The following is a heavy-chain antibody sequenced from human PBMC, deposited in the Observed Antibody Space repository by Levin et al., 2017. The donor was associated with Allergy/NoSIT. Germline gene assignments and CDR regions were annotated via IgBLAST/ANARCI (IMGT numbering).Heavy chain of an antibody. CDR2: ISGTSRYI. Sequence: PGGSLRLSCEASGFTFSSYSMNWVRQTPGKGLEWIASISGTSRYIFYADSMKGRFTISRDNTKNSLYLTINRVTAEDTAVYYCARVWPVGASDHWGQGTVVTVSS. V-gene: IGHV3-21*06. CDR3: ARVWPVGASDH. CDR1: GFTFSSYS. D-gene: IGHD1-26*01. J-gene: IGHJ4*02.